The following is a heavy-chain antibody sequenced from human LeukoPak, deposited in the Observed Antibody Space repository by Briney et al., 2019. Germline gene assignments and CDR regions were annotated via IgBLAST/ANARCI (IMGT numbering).Heavy chain of an antibody. D-gene: IGHD6-6*01. J-gene: IGHJ4*02. CDR2: INSDGSST. Sequence: GGSLRLSCAASGFTFSSYWMHWVRQAPGKGLVWVSRINSDGSSTSYADSVKGRFTISRDNAKNTLYLQMNSLRAEDTAVYYCARTPRGSSSYDEGYFDYWGQGTLVTVSS. CDR3: ARTPRGSSSYDEGYFDY. CDR1: GFTFSSYW. V-gene: IGHV3-74*01.